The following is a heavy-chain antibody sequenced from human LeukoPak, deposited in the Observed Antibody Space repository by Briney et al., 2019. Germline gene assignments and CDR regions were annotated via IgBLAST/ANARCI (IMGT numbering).Heavy chain of an antibody. CDR3: TRAAGITGTSRDNWFDP. CDR2: IWHDGNRK. V-gene: IGHV3-33*01. CDR1: GFTFSSYG. D-gene: IGHD1/OR15-1a*01. J-gene: IGHJ5*02. Sequence: PGGSLRLSCAASGFTFSSYGMHWVRRAPGKGLEWVASIWHDGNRKYHADSVEGRFTISRDNSKNTVYVQMNSLRADDTAVYYCTRAAGITGTSRDNWFDPWGQGTLVIVSS.